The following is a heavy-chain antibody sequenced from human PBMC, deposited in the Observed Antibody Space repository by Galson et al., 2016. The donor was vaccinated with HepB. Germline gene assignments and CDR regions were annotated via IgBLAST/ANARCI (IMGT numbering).Heavy chain of an antibody. CDR3: ARSYMVRGVIIEKGGKFYFDH. CDR1: GYTFTNNY. Sequence: SVKVSCKASGYTFTNNYMHWVRQAPGQGLEWMGIINPSGGSTTYAQKFQGRVTMTRDTSTSTVYMELSSLRSEDTAVYYCARSYMVRGVIIEKGGKFYFDHWGQGTLVTVSS. D-gene: IGHD3-10*01. J-gene: IGHJ4*02. CDR2: INPSGGST. V-gene: IGHV1-46*01.